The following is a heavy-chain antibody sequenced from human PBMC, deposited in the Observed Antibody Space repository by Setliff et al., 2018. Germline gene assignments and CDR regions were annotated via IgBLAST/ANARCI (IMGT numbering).Heavy chain of an antibody. Sequence: SETLSLTCTVSGGSISPYFWSWIRQPPGKGLEWIGYIYHNGNTNFNPSLKTRVTMSVDPSKNQFALNLRSVTAADTAVYYCVRDRTAYSYGLDVWAQGTTGTSP. CDR2: IYHNGNT. CDR3: VRDRTAYSYGLDV. CDR1: GGSISPYF. V-gene: IGHV4-59*01. D-gene: IGHD5-18*01. J-gene: IGHJ6*02.